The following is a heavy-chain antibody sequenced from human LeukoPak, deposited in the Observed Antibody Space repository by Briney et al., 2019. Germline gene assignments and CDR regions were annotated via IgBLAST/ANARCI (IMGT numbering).Heavy chain of an antibody. Sequence: GGSLRLSCAASGFTFSSYTIHWVRQAPGKGLEWVAVISYDGSKTYYADSVKGRFTISRDDSKNTLYLQMNSLRAEDTAVYYCAIGXTGNFDYWGQGTLVTVSS. V-gene: IGHV3-30*04. CDR1: GFTFSSYT. CDR3: AIGXTGNFDY. D-gene: IGHD1-1*01. CDR2: ISYDGSKT. J-gene: IGHJ4*02.